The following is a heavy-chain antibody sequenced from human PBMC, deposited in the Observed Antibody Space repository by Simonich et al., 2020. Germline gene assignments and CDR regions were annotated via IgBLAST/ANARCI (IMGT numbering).Heavy chain of an antibody. J-gene: IGHJ6*03. V-gene: IGHV1-2*02. D-gene: IGHD3-3*01. CDR2: INPDRGGT. CDR1: GYTFTGYY. Sequence: QVQLVQSGAEVKKPGASVKVSCKASGYTFTGYYMNWVRQAPGQGLEWNGWINPDRGGTNYAQKFQGRGTMTRDTSLSTAYMELSRLRSDDTAVYYCARGGVQYYYYYMDVWGKGTTVTVSS. CDR3: ARGGVQYYYYYMDV.